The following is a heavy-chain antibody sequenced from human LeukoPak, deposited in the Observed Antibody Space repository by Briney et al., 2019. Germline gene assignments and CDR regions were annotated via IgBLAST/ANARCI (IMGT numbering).Heavy chain of an antibody. Sequence: SETLSLTCTVSGGSISSYYWSWIRQPPGKGLEWIGYIYYSGSTNYNPSLKSRVTISVDTSKNQFSLKLSSVTAADTAVYYCARHRQGTTIDIWGQGTMVTVSS. V-gene: IGHV4-59*08. D-gene: IGHD1-1*01. CDR2: IYYSGST. CDR3: ARHRQGTTIDI. CDR1: GGSISSYY. J-gene: IGHJ3*02.